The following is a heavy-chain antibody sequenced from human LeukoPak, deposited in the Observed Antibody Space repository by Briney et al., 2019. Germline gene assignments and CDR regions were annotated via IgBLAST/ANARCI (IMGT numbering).Heavy chain of an antibody. CDR2: IYSGTI. D-gene: IGHD5-18*01. V-gene: IGHV3-53*01. CDR3: ARGRKYTSGYRVTELGSGYSDY. CDR1: GFTVSSNS. J-gene: IGHJ4*02. Sequence: GGSLRLSCTVSGFTVSSNSMSWVRQAPGKGLEWVSFIYSGTIHYSDSVKGRFTISRDNSKNTLYLQMNSLRAEDTAVYYCARGRKYTSGYRVTELGSGYSDYWGQGTLVTVSS.